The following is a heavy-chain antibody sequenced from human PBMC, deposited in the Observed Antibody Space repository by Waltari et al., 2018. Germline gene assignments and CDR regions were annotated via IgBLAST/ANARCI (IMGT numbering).Heavy chain of an antibody. V-gene: IGHV4-59*01. Sequence: QVQLQESGPGLVKPSETLSLSCSVSDGSIRSYYWSWIRQPPGKGPEGIGYVYFSGSTQDNSSLQSRVTISLDTSKNEFSLTLRSVTAADTAVYFCARTYSRGGWYFDSWGLGTLVTVSS. J-gene: IGHJ4*02. D-gene: IGHD4-4*01. CDR3: ARTYSRGGWYFDS. CDR2: VYFSGST. CDR1: DGSIRSYY.